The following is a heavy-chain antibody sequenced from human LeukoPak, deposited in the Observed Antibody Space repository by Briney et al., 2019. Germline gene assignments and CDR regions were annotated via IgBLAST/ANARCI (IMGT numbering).Heavy chain of an antibody. Sequence: GGSLRLSCAASGFTFSNYAMHWVRQAPGKGLEWVSGISWNSGSIGYADSVKGRFTISRDNAKNSLYLQMNSLRAEDTALYYCAKGRDKCRLFSKYWFDPWGQGTLVTVSS. CDR2: ISWNSGSI. V-gene: IGHV3-9*01. CDR3: AKGRDKCRLFSKYWFDP. CDR1: GFTFSNYA. J-gene: IGHJ5*02. D-gene: IGHD3-10*02.